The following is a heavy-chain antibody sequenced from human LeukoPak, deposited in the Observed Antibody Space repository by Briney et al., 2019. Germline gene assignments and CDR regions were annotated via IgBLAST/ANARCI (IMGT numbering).Heavy chain of an antibody. CDR2: ISSSSYI. CDR1: GFTFSSYS. CDR3: ARDVVVPAAYFDY. D-gene: IGHD2-2*01. Sequence: SGGSLRLSCAASGFTFSSYSMNWVRQPPGKGLEWVSSISSSSYIYCADSVKGRFTISRDNAKNSLYLQMNILRAEDTAVYYCARDVVVPAAYFDYWGQGTLVTVSS. V-gene: IGHV3-21*01. J-gene: IGHJ4*02.